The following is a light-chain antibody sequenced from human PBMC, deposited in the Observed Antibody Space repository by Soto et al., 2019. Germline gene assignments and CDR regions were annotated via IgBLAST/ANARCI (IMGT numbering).Light chain of an antibody. V-gene: IGLV2-11*01. J-gene: IGLJ2*01. Sequence: QSALTQPRSVSGSPGQSVTISCTGTSSDVGGYNYVSWYQQYPGKAPKLMIYDVSKRPSGVPDRFSGSKSGNTASLTISGLQAEDEADYYCCSYAGNYIVVFGGGTQLTVL. CDR2: DVS. CDR3: CSYAGNYIVV. CDR1: SSDVGGYNY.